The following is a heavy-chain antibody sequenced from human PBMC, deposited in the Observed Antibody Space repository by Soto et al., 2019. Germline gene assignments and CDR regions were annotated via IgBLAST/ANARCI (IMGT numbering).Heavy chain of an antibody. Sequence: QVQLQESGPGLVKPSETLSLTCTVSGGSINSDSWSWIRQSPGKALGWIGYSSYNGGTKYNPSLKSRVTISVDTSQNQFSLKLTSVTAADTAVYYCARRSRSSSGWYFLDYWGQGTLVTVSS. CDR2: SSYNGGT. CDR3: ARRSRSSSGWYFLDY. CDR1: GGSINSDS. D-gene: IGHD6-19*01. V-gene: IGHV4-59*01. J-gene: IGHJ4*02.